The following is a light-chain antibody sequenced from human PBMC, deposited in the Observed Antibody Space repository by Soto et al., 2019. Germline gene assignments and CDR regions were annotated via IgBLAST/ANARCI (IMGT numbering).Light chain of an antibody. CDR3: QQSYSTPPWT. CDR1: QGISND. V-gene: IGKV1-17*01. CDR2: AAS. J-gene: IGKJ1*01. Sequence: DIQMTQSPSSLSASVGDRVTITCRASQGISNDLGWYQQKPGKAPKRLIYAASSLQSGVPSRFSGSGSGTEFSLTISSLQPEDFATYYCQQSYSTPPWTFGQGTKVEIK.